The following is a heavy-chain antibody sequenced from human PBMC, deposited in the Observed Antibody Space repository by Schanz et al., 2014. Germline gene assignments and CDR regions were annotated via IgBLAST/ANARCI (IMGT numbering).Heavy chain of an antibody. CDR3: AKDQGSYGSGSYSYFDY. Sequence: VQLVESGGGVVQPGRSLRLSCAASGFTFSKYGVHWVRQAPGKGLEWISAISGSGVSTHYADSVKGRFTISRDNSKNTLYLQMNSLRAEDTAVYYCAKDQGSYGSGSYSYFDYWGQGTLATVSS. D-gene: IGHD3-10*01. CDR2: ISGSGVST. CDR1: GFTFSKYG. J-gene: IGHJ4*02. V-gene: IGHV3-23*04.